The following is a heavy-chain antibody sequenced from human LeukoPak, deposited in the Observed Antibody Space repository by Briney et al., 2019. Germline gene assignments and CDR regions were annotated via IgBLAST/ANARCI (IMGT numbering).Heavy chain of an antibody. CDR2: IYYSGST. CDR1: GFTFTTYA. J-gene: IGHJ4*02. V-gene: IGHV4-59*13. D-gene: IGHD1-26*01. CDR3: ARESGSYQYYFDY. Sequence: GSLRLSCAAAGFTFTTYAMSWSRQPPGKGLGWIGYIYYSGSTNYNPSLKSRVTISVDTSKNQFSLKLSSVTAADTAVYYCARESGSYQYYFDYWGQGTLVTVSS.